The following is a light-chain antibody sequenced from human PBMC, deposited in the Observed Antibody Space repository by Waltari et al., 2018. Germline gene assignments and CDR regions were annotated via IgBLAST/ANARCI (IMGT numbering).Light chain of an antibody. CDR2: KTS. CDR1: QSTDPW. V-gene: IGKV1-5*03. CDR3: QRSQT. Sequence: DIQMTQSPSTLSASVGARVTITCRASQSTDPWLAWAWYQQKAGKAPKLLIYKTSTLQSGVPSRFSGSGSGTEVTLTISSLQPDDFATYYCQRSQTFGQGTKVEIK. J-gene: IGKJ1*01.